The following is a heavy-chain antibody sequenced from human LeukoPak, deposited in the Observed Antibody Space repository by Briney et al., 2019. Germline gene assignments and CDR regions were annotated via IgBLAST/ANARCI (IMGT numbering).Heavy chain of an antibody. Sequence: GGSLRLSCAASGFTFSSYSMNWVRQAPGKGLEWVSSISSSSSYIYYADSVKGRFTISRDNAKNSLYLQMNSLRAEDTAVYYCTRGGVYSGLGFGYFDDWGQGTLVTVSS. V-gene: IGHV3-21*01. J-gene: IGHJ4*02. CDR1: GFTFSSYS. CDR2: ISSSSSYI. CDR3: TRGGVYSGLGFGYFDD. D-gene: IGHD6-19*01.